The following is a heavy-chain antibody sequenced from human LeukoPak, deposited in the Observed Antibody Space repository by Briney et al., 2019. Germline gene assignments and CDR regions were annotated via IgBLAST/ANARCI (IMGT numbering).Heavy chain of an antibody. D-gene: IGHD5-12*01. Sequence: GGSLRLSCAASGFTFSSYTMTWVRQAPGKGLEWVSSISTSSLYIYYADSVKGRFTISRDNARNSVYLEMNSLRAEDTAVYYCASQGSGYDSPIDYWGQGTLVTVSS. CDR2: ISTSSLYI. J-gene: IGHJ4*02. CDR1: GFTFSSYT. V-gene: IGHV3-21*01. CDR3: ASQGSGYDSPIDY.